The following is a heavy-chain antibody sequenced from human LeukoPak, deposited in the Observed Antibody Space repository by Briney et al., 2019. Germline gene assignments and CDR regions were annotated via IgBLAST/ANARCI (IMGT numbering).Heavy chain of an antibody. V-gene: IGHV3-53*01. CDR1: GFIVSSNY. CDR2: ISSGGNT. CDR3: AREVRGYYFDY. J-gene: IGHJ4*02. Sequence: PGGSLRLSCAASGFIVSSNYMSWVRQASGKGLEWVSVISSGGNTYYADSVKGRFTISRDISKNTLYLQMNGLRAEDTAVYYCAREVRGYYFDYWGQGTLVTVSS. D-gene: IGHD3-22*01.